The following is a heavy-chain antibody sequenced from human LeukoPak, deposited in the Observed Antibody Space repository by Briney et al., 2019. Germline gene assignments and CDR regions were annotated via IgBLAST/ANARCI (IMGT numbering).Heavy chain of an antibody. CDR1: GFTFSSYG. V-gene: IGHV3-30*18. CDR3: AKESRGTI. CDR2: ISYDGSNK. D-gene: IGHD1-1*01. Sequence: GGSLRLSCAASGFTFSSYGMHWVRQAPGKGLEWVAVISYDGSNKYYADSVKGRFTISRDNSKTTLYLQMNSLRAEDTAVYYCAKESRGTIWGQGTMVTVSS. J-gene: IGHJ3*02.